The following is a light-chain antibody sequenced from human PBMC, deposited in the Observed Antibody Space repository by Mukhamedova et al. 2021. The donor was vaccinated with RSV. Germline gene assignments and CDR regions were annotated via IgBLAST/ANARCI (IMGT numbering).Light chain of an antibody. J-gene: IGKJ1*01. CDR3: QQYGSSPPWT. CDR2: GAS. V-gene: IGKV3-20*01. CDR1: QSVSSSN. Sequence: GERATLSCRASQSVSSSNLAWYQQKPGQAPRLLIYGASSRATGIPDRFSGSGSGTDFTFTISRLEPEDFAVYYCQQYGSSPPWTFG.